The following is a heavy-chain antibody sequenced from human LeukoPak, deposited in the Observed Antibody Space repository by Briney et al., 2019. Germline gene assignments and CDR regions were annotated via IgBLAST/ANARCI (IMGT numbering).Heavy chain of an antibody. CDR1: GYTFTSDD. V-gene: IGHV1-8*03. D-gene: IGHD2-2*02. J-gene: IGHJ5*02. Sequence: ASVKVSCKASGYTFTSDDINWVRQATGQGLEWMGWMNPNSGNTGYAQKFQGRVTITRNTSISTAYMELSSLRCEDTAVYYCARVQRRCSSTSCYRAAWFDPWGQGTLVTVSS. CDR3: ARVQRRCSSTSCYRAAWFDP. CDR2: MNPNSGNT.